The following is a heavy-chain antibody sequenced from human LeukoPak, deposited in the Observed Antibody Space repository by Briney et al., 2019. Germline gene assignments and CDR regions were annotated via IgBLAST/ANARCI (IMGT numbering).Heavy chain of an antibody. Sequence: GGSLRLSCAASGFTFSSYSMNWVRQAPGKGLEWVSYISSSSSTIYYADSVKGRFTISRDNAKNSLYLQMNSLRDEDTAVYYCARETGSSSWFGGDAFDIWGQGTVVTVSS. CDR2: ISSSSSTI. J-gene: IGHJ3*02. CDR3: ARETGSSSWFGGDAFDI. CDR1: GFTFSSYS. V-gene: IGHV3-48*02. D-gene: IGHD6-13*01.